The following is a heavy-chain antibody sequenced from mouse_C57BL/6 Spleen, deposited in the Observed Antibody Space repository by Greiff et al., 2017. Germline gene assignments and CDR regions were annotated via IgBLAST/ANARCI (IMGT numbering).Heavy chain of an antibody. V-gene: IGHV1-64*01. CDR1: GYTFTSYW. CDR2: IHPNSGST. J-gene: IGHJ1*03. Sequence: QVQLQQPGAEPVKPGASVKLSCKASGYTFTSYWMHWVQQRPGQGLEWIGMIHPNSGSTTYNEKFKSKATLTVDKSSSTAYLQLSSLPSADSAVYNCAGSDGDWAIDVWGTGTTVTVSS. CDR3: AGSDGDWAIDV. D-gene: IGHD4-1*01.